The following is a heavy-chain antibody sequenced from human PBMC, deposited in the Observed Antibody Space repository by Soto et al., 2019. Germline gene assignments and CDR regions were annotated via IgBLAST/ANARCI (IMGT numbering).Heavy chain of an antibody. D-gene: IGHD4-17*01. J-gene: IGHJ6*03. CDR1: GFTVSSNY. CDR2: IYSGGST. Sequence: GGSLRLSCAASGFTVSSNYMSWVRQAPGKGLEWVSIIYSGGSTYYAESVKGRFTISRHNSKNTLYLQMNSLRVEDTAVFYCARIDGDHDGYQYYMDVWGKGTAVTVSS. CDR3: ARIDGDHDGYQYYMDV. V-gene: IGHV3-53*04.